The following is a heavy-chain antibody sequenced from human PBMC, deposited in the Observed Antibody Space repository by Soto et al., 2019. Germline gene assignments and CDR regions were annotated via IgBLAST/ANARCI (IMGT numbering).Heavy chain of an antibody. CDR2: IYYSGST. Sequence: SETLSLTCTVSGGSVSSGSYYWSWIRQPPGKGLEWIGYIYYSGSTNYNPSLKSRVTISVDTSKNQFSLKLSSVTAADTAVYYCASGYARGYNWFDPWGQGTLVTVSS. CDR1: GGSVSSGSYY. J-gene: IGHJ5*02. V-gene: IGHV4-61*01. CDR3: ASGYARGYNWFDP. D-gene: IGHD3-10*02.